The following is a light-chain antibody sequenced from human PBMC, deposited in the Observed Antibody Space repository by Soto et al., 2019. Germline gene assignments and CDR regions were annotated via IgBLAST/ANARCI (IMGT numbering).Light chain of an antibody. CDR1: QGIRND. J-gene: IGKJ1*01. Sequence: AIQMTQSPSSLSASVGDRVTITCRASQGIRNDLGWYQQKPGKAPKLLIFDASSLESGVPSRFSGSGSGTEFTLTISRLQPDDFATYYRQQYNSYPWTFGQGTKVDIK. V-gene: IGKV1-13*02. CDR2: DAS. CDR3: QQYNSYPWT.